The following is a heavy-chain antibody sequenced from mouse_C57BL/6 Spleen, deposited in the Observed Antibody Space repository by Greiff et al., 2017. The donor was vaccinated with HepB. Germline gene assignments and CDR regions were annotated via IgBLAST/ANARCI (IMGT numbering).Heavy chain of an antibody. CDR3: AKEGYYDYDEAY. CDR1: GYTFTSYW. V-gene: IGHV1-64*01. J-gene: IGHJ3*01. CDR2: IHPNSGST. D-gene: IGHD2-4*01. Sequence: VKLQQPGAELVKPGASVKLSCKASGYTFTSYWMHWVKQRPGQGLEWIGMIHPNSGSTNYNEKFKSKATLTVDKSSSTAYMQLSSLTSEDSAVSYCAKEGYYDYDEAYWGQGTLVTVSA.